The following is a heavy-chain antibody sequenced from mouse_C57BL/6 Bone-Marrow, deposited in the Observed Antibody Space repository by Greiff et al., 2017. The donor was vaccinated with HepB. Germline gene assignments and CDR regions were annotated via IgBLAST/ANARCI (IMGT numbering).Heavy chain of an antibody. J-gene: IGHJ1*03. CDR2: INPNNGGT. D-gene: IGHD1-1*01. CDR1: GYTFTDYY. V-gene: IGHV1-26*01. Sequence: EVQLQQSGPELVKPGASVKISCKASGYTFTDYYMNWVKQSHGKSLEWIGDINPNNGGTSYNQKFKGKATLTVDKSSSTAYMELRSLTSEDSAVYYCARPRPFRYGSGSDWYFDVWGTGTTVTVSS. CDR3: ARPRPFRYGSGSDWYFDV.